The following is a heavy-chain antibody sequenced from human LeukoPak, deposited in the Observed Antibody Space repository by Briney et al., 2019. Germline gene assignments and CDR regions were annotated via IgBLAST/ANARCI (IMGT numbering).Heavy chain of an antibody. CDR1: GGSISSGSYY. CDR2: IYTSGST. J-gene: IGHJ5*02. V-gene: IGHV4-61*02. Sequence: PSQTLSLTCTVSGGSISSGSYYWSWIRQPAGKGLEWIGRIYTSGSTNYNPSLKSRVTISVDTSKNQFSLKLSSVTAADTAVYYCARDSLDYYDSSGYSNNWFDPWGQGTLVTVSS. D-gene: IGHD3-22*01. CDR3: ARDSLDYYDSSGYSNNWFDP.